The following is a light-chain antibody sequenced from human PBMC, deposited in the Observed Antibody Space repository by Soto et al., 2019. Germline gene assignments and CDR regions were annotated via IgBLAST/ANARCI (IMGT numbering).Light chain of an antibody. CDR1: QSISSY. CDR3: QQSYSTPYT. J-gene: IGKJ2*01. Sequence: DIQITQSPSSLSASVGDRVTITCLSSQSISSYLNWYQQKPGKAPKLLIYTASSLQSGVPSRFSGSGSGTDFTLTISSLQPEDFATYYCQQSYSTPYTFGQGTKVDI. V-gene: IGKV1-39*01. CDR2: TAS.